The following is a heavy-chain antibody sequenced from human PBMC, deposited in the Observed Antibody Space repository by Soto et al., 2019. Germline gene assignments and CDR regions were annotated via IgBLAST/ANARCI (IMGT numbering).Heavy chain of an antibody. D-gene: IGHD2-21*01. CDR1: GYSFPSYA. CDR3: VRGDHVLWGGEY. Sequence: QVHLVQSGTEVKKPGASVKVSCKAFGYSFPSYAMHWVRQAPGQRFEWMGWINGGNGNTKYSQMLQGRVTITRDTSASTAYMELSSLRSEDTAIYYWVRGDHVLWGGEYWGPGTQVNVSS. V-gene: IGHV1-3*01. J-gene: IGHJ4*02. CDR2: INGGNGNT.